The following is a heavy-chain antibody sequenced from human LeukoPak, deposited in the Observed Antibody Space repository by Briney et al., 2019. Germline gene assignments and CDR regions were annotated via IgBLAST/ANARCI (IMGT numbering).Heavy chain of an antibody. V-gene: IGHV3-23*01. Sequence: GGSLRLSCAASGFTLSSYGMSWVRQAPGKGLEWVSGISGSGGTTYYADSAKGRFTISRDNSKNTLYLQMNSLRAEDTAVYYCATSGSYNYWGQGTLVTVSS. D-gene: IGHD1-26*01. J-gene: IGHJ4*02. CDR1: GFTLSSYG. CDR3: ATSGSYNY. CDR2: ISGSGGTT.